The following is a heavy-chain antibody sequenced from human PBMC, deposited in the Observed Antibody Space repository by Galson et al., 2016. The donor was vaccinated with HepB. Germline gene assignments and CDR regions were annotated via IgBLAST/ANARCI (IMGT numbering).Heavy chain of an antibody. Sequence: ETLSLTCTVSGGSINSGSYYWAWIRQPPGKGLEYIGSIYYSGTTYYNPSLKSRATIFVDTSRNQFSLEMSSVTTADATVYYCARHKIVGAIDAFDIWGQGTMVTVST. D-gene: IGHD1-26*01. CDR3: ARHKIVGAIDAFDI. V-gene: IGHV4-39*01. CDR1: GGSINSGSYY. CDR2: IYYSGTT. J-gene: IGHJ3*02.